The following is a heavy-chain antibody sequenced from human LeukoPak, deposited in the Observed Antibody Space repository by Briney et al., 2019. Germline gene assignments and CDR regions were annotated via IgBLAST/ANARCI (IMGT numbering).Heavy chain of an antibody. V-gene: IGHV3-48*02. D-gene: IGHD1-1*01. J-gene: IGHJ1*01. Sequence: GGSLRLSCVASGLTLSTYIMNWVRQAPGRGLEWVSYISSDSTTMNYADSVRGRFIISRDNAKSSLFLQMNSLRDEDTAVYYCARGTATTGGYFQHCGPGTLVTVSS. CDR1: GLTLSTYI. CDR2: ISSDSTTM. CDR3: ARGTATTGGYFQH.